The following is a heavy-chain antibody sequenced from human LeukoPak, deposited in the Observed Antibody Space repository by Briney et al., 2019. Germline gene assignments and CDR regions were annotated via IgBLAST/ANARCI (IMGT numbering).Heavy chain of an antibody. CDR1: GFTFSSYS. Sequence: GGSLRLSCAASGFTFSSYSMNWVRQAPGKGLEWVSSISSSSSYIYYADSVKGRFTISRDNSKNTLYLQMNSLRAEDTAVYYCAKEGNYWGSGSYYDYWGQGTLVTVSS. D-gene: IGHD3-10*01. CDR2: ISSSSSYI. CDR3: AKEGNYWGSGSYYDY. J-gene: IGHJ4*02. V-gene: IGHV3-21*01.